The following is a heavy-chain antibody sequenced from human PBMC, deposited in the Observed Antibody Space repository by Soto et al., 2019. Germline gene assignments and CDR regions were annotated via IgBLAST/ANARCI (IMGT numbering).Heavy chain of an antibody. V-gene: IGHV1-69*01. J-gene: IGHJ4*02. CDR2: IIPKLGSA. CDR1: GGGNLRDYR. D-gene: IGHD3-10*01. Sequence: QVQLVQSGAEVQEPGSSVKVSCKASGGGNLRDYRTTWVRRAPGQGLEWMGGIIPKLGSANYAQNFQGRVTVTADESTSTAYMELSRLRSDDTAVYYCARDRDYYGSGNYYNRIDFWGQGTLVSVSS. CDR3: ARDRDYYGSGNYYNRIDF.